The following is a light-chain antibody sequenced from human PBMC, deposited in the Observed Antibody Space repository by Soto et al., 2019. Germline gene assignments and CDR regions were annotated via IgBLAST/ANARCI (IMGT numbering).Light chain of an antibody. Sequence: QSALTQPASVSGSPGQLITVSCTGTSSDVGGHNYVSWFQQHPGQAPKLLIYEVTTRPSGVSTRFSGSKSGNTASLTISGLQAEDEADYHCSSYSSSGTLFVFGTGTKLTVL. V-gene: IGLV2-14*01. CDR2: EVT. CDR1: SSDVGGHNY. J-gene: IGLJ1*01. CDR3: SSYSSSGTLFV.